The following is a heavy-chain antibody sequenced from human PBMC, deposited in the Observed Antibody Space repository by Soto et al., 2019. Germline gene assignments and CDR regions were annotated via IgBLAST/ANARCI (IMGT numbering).Heavy chain of an antibody. CDR1: GGSFSGYY. CDR3: AREVWYVEYYYYGMDV. J-gene: IGHJ6*02. V-gene: IGHV4-34*01. Sequence: QVQLQQWGAGLLKPSETLSLTCAVYGGSFSGYYWSWIRQPPGKGLEWIGEINHSGSTNYNPSLKSRVTISVDTSKNQFSLKLSSVTAADTAVYYCAREVWYVEYYYYGMDVWGQGTTVTVSS. CDR2: INHSGST. D-gene: IGHD6-13*01.